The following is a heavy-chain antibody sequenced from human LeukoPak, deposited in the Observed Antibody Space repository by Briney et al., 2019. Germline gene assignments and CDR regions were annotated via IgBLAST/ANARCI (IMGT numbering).Heavy chain of an antibody. CDR1: GGSISSYY. Sequence: PSETLSLTCTVSGGSISSYYWSWIRQPAGKGLEWIGRIYTSGSTNYNPSLKSRVTMSVDTSKNQFSLKLTSETAADTAVYYCARVEAATTNPRFESWGQGTLVTVSS. CDR2: IYTSGST. J-gene: IGHJ4*02. D-gene: IGHD5-12*01. V-gene: IGHV4-4*07. CDR3: ARVEAATTNPRFES.